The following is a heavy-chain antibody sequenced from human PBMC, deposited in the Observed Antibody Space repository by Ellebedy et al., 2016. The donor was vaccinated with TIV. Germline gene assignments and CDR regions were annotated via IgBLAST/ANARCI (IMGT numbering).Heavy chain of an antibody. D-gene: IGHD3-3*02. CDR2: FGGRSTTT. J-gene: IGHJ3*02. CDR3: AKISPTHRGAFDI. Sequence: GGSLRLXXEASGFTFSSYAMSWLRQAPGKGLEWVSVFGGRSTTTYYADSVKGRFTISRDNSKNTLFLQLNSLRGDDTARYYCAKISPTHRGAFDIWGQGTMVTGSS. V-gene: IGHV3-23*01. CDR1: GFTFSSYA.